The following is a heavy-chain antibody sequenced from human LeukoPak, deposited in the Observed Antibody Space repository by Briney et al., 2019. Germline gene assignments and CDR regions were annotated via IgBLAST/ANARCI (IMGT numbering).Heavy chain of an antibody. CDR1: GFTFSSYA. V-gene: IGHV3-23*01. Sequence: GGSLRLSCAASGFTFSSYAMSWVRQAPGKGLEWVSAISGSGGSTYYADSVKGRFTISRDNSRNTLYLQMNSLRAEDTAVYYCAGRIAVAGTTLDYWGQGTLVTVSS. CDR2: ISGSGGST. CDR3: AGRIAVAGTTLDY. D-gene: IGHD6-19*01. J-gene: IGHJ4*02.